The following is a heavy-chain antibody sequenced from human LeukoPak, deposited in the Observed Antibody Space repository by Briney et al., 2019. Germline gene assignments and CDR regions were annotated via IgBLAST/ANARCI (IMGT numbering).Heavy chain of an antibody. CDR1: RFIFSSYW. D-gene: IGHD2-2*01. CDR3: ARDIVVEEYYYYYGMDV. CDR2: INQDGSDK. J-gene: IGHJ6*02. V-gene: IGHV3-7*01. Sequence: QTGGSLRLSCATSRFIFSSYWMTWVRRTPGKGLEWVASINQDGSDKYYADSVKGRFTISRDNSKNTLYLQMNSLRAEDTAVYYCARDIVVEEYYYYYGMDVWGQGTTVTVSS.